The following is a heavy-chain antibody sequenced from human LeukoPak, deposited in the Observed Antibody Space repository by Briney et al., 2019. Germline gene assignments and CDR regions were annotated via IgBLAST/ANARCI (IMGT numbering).Heavy chain of an antibody. D-gene: IGHD2-8*01. CDR3: ARAGMDLMVYAISFWFDP. CDR2: IYSSGST. Sequence: SQTLSLTCTVSGGSISSGSYYWSWIRQPAGKGLEWIGRIYSSGSTNYNPSLKSRVTISVDTSKNQFSLKLSSVTAADTAVYCCARAGMDLMVYAISFWFDPWGQGTLVTVSS. V-gene: IGHV4-61*02. CDR1: GGSISSGSYY. J-gene: IGHJ5*02.